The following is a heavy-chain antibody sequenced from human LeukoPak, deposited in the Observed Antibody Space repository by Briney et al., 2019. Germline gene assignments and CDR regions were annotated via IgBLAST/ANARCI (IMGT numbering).Heavy chain of an antibody. V-gene: IGHV3-48*02. CDR1: GFTFSSYS. J-gene: IGHJ4*02. Sequence: PGGSLRLSCAASGFTFSSYSMNWVRQAPGKGLEWVSYISSSSSTIYYADSVKGRFIISSDNSNNTVFLQMDSLRDEDTAVYYCVKNFHEDILTAYYSAFDYWGQGTLVAVSS. D-gene: IGHD3-9*01. CDR3: VKNFHEDILTAYYSAFDY. CDR2: ISSSSSTI.